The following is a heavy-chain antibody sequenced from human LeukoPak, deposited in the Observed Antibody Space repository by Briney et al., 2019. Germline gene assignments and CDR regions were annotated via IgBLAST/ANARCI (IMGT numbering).Heavy chain of an antibody. CDR3: VRDGVGFDI. Sequence: GGSLRLSCAAAGFTLRSYWIHWVRQAPGKGLVWVSRINSDGSTTDYADSVKGRFTISRDNARNTLYLTAEDTAVYYCVRDGVGFDIWGQGTMVTVSS. CDR1: GFTLRSYW. CDR2: INSDGSTT. V-gene: IGHV3-74*01. J-gene: IGHJ3*02.